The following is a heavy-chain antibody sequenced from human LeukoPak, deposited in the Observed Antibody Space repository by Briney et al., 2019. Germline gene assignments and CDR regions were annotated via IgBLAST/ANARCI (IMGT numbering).Heavy chain of an antibody. J-gene: IGHJ4*02. Sequence: ALRLSCAASGFTFDNYAMHWVRQAPGEGLEWVSGISWNSDSIGYADSVKGRFTISRDNAKNSLYLQMNSLRPEDTALYYCAKDIRGYSSSSPFDYWGQGTLVTVSS. CDR3: AKDIRGYSSSSPFDY. CDR2: ISWNSDSI. CDR1: GFTFDNYA. V-gene: IGHV3-9*01. D-gene: IGHD6-19*01.